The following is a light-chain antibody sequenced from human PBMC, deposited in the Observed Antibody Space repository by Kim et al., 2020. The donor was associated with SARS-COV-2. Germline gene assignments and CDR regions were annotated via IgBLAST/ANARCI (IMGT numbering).Light chain of an antibody. J-gene: IGLJ1*01. Sequence: QSALTQPASVSGSPGQSITISCSGTSSDVGGYNYVSWYQQHPGKAPKLMIYDVSNRPSGVSNRFSGSKSGNTASLTISGLQADDEADYYCSSYTSSSIPYVFGTGTKVTVL. V-gene: IGLV2-14*03. CDR2: DVS. CDR1: SSDVGGYNY. CDR3: SSYTSSSIPYV.